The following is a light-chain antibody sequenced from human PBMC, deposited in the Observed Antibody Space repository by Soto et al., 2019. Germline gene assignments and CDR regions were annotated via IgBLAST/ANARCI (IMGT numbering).Light chain of an antibody. V-gene: IGKV3-11*01. CDR2: DTF. CDR1: QSVSSN. CDR3: QQRTNWRII. Sequence: EIVLTQSPATLSVSPGERATLSCRASQSVSSNLAWYQQKPGQAPRLLIYDTFNRATDIPPRFSGSGSGTDFTLTISSLEPEDFAVYYCQQRTNWRIIFGQGTRLEIK. J-gene: IGKJ5*01.